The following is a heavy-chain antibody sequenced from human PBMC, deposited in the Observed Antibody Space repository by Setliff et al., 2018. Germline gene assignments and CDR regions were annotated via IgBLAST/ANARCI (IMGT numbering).Heavy chain of an antibody. CDR3: AAAPAGSDVFDM. CDR2: IYSSGST. Sequence: SETLSLTCTVSGGSISSGDYYWSWIRQPPGKGLEWIGYIYSSGSTYYNPSLKSRVSISVDTSKNQFSLKLSSVTAADTAVYYCAAAPAGSDVFDMWGQGTMVTVSS. D-gene: IGHD6-13*01. CDR1: GGSISSGDYY. V-gene: IGHV4-30-4*08. J-gene: IGHJ3*02.